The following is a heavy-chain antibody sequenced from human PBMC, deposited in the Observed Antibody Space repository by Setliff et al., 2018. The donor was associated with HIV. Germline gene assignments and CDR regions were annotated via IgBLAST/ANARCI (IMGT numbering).Heavy chain of an antibody. J-gene: IGHJ6*03. CDR2: VYYSGTT. Sequence: SETLSLTCTLAGGFVSRSNYVWGWVRQSPKKGLEWTGSVYYSGTTYYNPTPKSRVSISIDTPKNQFSLKLTSMTAADTAVYYCVRTGSSTSWGIYYYYYMDIWGKGSTVTVS. CDR3: VRTGSSTSWGIYYYYYMDI. CDR1: GGFVSRSNYV. D-gene: IGHD3-10*01. V-gene: IGHV4-39*01.